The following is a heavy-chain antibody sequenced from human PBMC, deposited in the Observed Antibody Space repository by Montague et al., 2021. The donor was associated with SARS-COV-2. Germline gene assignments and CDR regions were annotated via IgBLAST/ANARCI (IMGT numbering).Heavy chain of an antibody. CDR2: IYYSGST. D-gene: IGHD1-26*01. V-gene: IGHV4-39*01. J-gene: IGHJ4*02. CDR1: GGSISSSSYY. CDR3: ARQMTSWWELLYYFDY. Sequence: SETLSLTCTVSGGSISSSSYYWGWIRQPPGKGLEWIGSIYYSGSTYYNPSLKSRVTISVDTSKSQFSLKLSSVTAADTAVYYCARQMTSWWELLYYFDYWGQGTLVTVSS.